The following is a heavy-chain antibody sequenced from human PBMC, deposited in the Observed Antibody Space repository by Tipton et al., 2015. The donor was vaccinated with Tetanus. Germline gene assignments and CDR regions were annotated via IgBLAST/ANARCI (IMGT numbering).Heavy chain of an antibody. Sequence: TLSLTCTVSGGSISSYYWSWIRQPPGKGLEWIGYIYYSGSTNYNPSLKSRVTISVDTSKNQFSLKLSSATAADTAVYYCARHNPSGLWFGELDSSFDYWGQGTLVTVSS. J-gene: IGHJ4*02. D-gene: IGHD3-10*01. CDR3: ARHNPSGLWFGELDSSFDY. CDR2: IYYSGST. CDR1: GGSISSYY. V-gene: IGHV4-59*08.